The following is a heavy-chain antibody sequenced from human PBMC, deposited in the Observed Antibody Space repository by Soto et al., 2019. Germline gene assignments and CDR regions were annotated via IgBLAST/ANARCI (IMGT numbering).Heavy chain of an antibody. D-gene: IGHD2-15*01. CDR2: FDPEDGET. CDR1: GCTLTELS. J-gene: IGHJ3*02. Sequence: ASVKVSCKVSGCTLTELSMHWVRQAPGKGLEWMGGFDPEDGETIYAQKFQGRVTMTEDTSTDTAYMELSSLRSEDTAVYYCATDSSPPDSLRDAFDIWGQGTMVTVSS. CDR3: ATDSSPPDSLRDAFDI. V-gene: IGHV1-24*01.